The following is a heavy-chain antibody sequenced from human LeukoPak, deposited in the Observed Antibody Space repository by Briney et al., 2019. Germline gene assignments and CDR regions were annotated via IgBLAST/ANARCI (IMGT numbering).Heavy chain of an antibody. CDR1: GFSLSTSGMG. D-gene: IGHD3-16*01. CDR3: ARQGRGDLLDS. V-gene: IGHV2-70*11. CDR2: IDCDDDT. J-gene: IGHJ5*01. Sequence: SGRTLGKPTQALTLTCTFSGFSLSTSGMGVSLIRHPPGKALEWPAGIDCDDDTYYSTSLKTRHTISKDTSKNKVVLTMTNMDPVDTATYYCARQGRGDLLDSWGQGTLVTVSS.